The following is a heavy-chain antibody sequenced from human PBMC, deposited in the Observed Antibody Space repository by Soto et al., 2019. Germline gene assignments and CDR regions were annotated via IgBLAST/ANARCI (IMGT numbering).Heavy chain of an antibody. D-gene: IGHD6-13*01. CDR1: GFTFSKSW. CDR3: ASQQQHNFDI. Sequence: EVQQVESGGMLVQPGGSLRLSCAASGFTFSKSWMSWVRQAPGKGPEWVANIKQDGSERYYVDSVRGRFTISRDTAKMSLYLQVNNLRVEVTAVYYCASQQQHNFDIWCQGTRATVSS. J-gene: IGHJ3*02. V-gene: IGHV3-7*02. CDR2: IKQDGSER.